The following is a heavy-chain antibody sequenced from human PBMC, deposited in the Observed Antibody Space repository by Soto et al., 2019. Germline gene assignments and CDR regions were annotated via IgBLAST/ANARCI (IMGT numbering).Heavy chain of an antibody. CDR2: INPSGDSR. V-gene: IGHV1-46*01. CDR1: GFSFSDYF. J-gene: IGHJ5*02. Sequence: ASVKVSCKASGFSFSDYFMHWVRQAPGQGLEWMGIINPSGDSRNYAQKFQGRVTITRDTSTSTVYMDLSSLRYEDTAVYYCARDNRQNYGTPAAISSFQPCGQETPVTASS. CDR3: ARDNRQNYGTPAAISSFQP. D-gene: IGHD5-12*01.